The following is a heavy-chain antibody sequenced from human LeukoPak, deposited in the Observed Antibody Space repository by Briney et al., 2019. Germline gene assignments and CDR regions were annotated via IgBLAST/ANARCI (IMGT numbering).Heavy chain of an antibody. Sequence: SETLSLTCTVSGGPLSNYYWRWFRQPPGQGLEWFRYIYYSGNTNNNPSLKSRLTISVDTSNNQFSLKLTPVTAADTAVYFCARLPGIAVSGKAVDYWGQGTLVTVSS. CDR3: ARLPGIAVSGKAVDY. CDR1: GGPLSNYY. D-gene: IGHD6-19*01. CDR2: IYYSGNT. J-gene: IGHJ4*02. V-gene: IGHV4-59*01.